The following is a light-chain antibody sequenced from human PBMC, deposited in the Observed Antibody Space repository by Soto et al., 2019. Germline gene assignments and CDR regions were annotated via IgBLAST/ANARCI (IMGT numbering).Light chain of an antibody. J-gene: IGKJ5*01. Sequence: QMNPSPASLSASVGAVVTITCQASQDISNYLNWYQQKPGKAPKLLIYDASNLETGVPSRFSGSGSGTDFTFTISSLQPEDIATYYCQQYDNRPLTFGQGTRLEIK. V-gene: IGKV1-33*01. CDR3: QQYDNRPLT. CDR2: DAS. CDR1: QDISNY.